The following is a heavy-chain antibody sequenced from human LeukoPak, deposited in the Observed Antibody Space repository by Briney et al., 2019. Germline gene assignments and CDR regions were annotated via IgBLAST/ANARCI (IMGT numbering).Heavy chain of an antibody. D-gene: IGHD3-22*01. J-gene: IGHJ6*02. CDR2: INHSGST. V-gene: IGHV4-34*01. Sequence: PSETLSLTCAVYGGSFGGYYWSWIRQPPGKGLEWIGEINHSGSTDYNPSLKSRVTISVDTSKNQFSLKLSSVTAADTAVYYCARGDTAMVYDSSGYYGMDVWGQGTTVTVSS. CDR3: ARGDTAMVYDSSGYYGMDV. CDR1: GGSFGGYY.